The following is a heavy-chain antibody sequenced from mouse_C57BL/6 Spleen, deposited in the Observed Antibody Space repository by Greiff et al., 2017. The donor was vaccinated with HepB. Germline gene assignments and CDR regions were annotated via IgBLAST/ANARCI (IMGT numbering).Heavy chain of an antibody. V-gene: IGHV1-26*01. CDR2: INPNNGGT. J-gene: IGHJ4*01. CDR1: GYTFTDYY. CDR3: ARRIYYGYHYAMDY. D-gene: IGHD2-2*01. Sequence: VQLQQSGPELVKPGASVKISCKASGYTFTDYYMNWVKQSHGKSLEWIGDINPNNGGTSYNQKFKGKATLTVDKSSSTAYMELRRLTSEDSAVYYCARRIYYGYHYAMDYWAQGTSVTVSS.